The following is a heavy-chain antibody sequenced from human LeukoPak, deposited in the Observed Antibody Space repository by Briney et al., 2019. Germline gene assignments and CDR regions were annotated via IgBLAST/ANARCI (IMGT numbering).Heavy chain of an antibody. CDR3: ARVRDYGGNSDAFDI. CDR2: ISTYIGNT. D-gene: IGHD4-23*01. Sequence: ASVKVSCKASGYTFTGYYMHWVRQAPGQGLEWMGRISTYIGNTNYAQKLQGRVTMTTDTSTSTAYMELRSLRSDDTAVYYCARVRDYGGNSDAFDIWGQGAMVTVSS. CDR1: GYTFTGYY. V-gene: IGHV1-18*04. J-gene: IGHJ3*02.